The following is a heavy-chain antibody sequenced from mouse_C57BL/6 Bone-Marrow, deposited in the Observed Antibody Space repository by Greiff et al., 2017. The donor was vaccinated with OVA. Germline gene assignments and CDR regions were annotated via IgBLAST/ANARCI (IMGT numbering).Heavy chain of an antibody. J-gene: IGHJ3*01. V-gene: IGHV1-76*01. D-gene: IGHD2-3*01. Sequence: VKLVESGAELVRPGASVKLSCKASGYTFTDYYINWVKQRPGQGLEWIARIYPGSGNTYYNEKFKGKATLTAEKSSSTAYMQLSSLTSEDSAVYFSARGGYDGYYEAYWGQGTLVTVSA. CDR2: IYPGSGNT. CDR3: ARGGYDGYYEAY. CDR1: GYTFTDYY.